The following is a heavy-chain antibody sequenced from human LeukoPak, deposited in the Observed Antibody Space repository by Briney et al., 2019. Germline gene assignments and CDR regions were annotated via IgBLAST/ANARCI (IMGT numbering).Heavy chain of an antibody. D-gene: IGHD6-19*01. V-gene: IGHV3-74*03. CDR2: ISSDGSDT. CDR1: GFSLSSYW. CDR3: AKDSYFNGYSSGSFDY. J-gene: IGHJ4*02. Sequence: GALRLSCVASGFSLSSYWMHWVRQDPGKGLVWVSRISSDGSDTKYVDSVKGRFTISRDNAKNTLYLQMNSLRAEDTALYYCAKDSYFNGYSSGSFDYWGQGTLVTVSS.